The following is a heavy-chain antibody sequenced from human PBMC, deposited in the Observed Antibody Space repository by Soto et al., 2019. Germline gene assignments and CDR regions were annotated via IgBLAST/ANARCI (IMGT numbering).Heavy chain of an antibody. CDR2: IYHSGST. Sequence: PSETLSLTCAVSGDSISSGGYSWSWIRQPPGKGLEWIGYIYHSGSTYYNPSLKSRVTISVDTSKNQFSLKLSSVTAADTAVYYCARVSGSFDNGFDIWGQGTMVTVSS. CDR1: GDSISSGGYS. CDR3: ARVSGSFDNGFDI. J-gene: IGHJ3*02. V-gene: IGHV4-30-2*01. D-gene: IGHD2-15*01.